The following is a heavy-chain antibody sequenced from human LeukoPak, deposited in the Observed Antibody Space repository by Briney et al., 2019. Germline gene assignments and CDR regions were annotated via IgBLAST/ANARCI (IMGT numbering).Heavy chain of an antibody. Sequence: GGSLRLSCAASGFTFDDYAMHWVRQVPGKGLEWVAGITGNGDSVGYVDSVKGRFTISRDNAKNSLYLQMNSPKTEDTALYYCVKGLYYDILTGNWFDPWGQGTLVTVSS. D-gene: IGHD3-9*01. CDR2: ITGNGDSV. CDR3: VKGLYYDILTGNWFDP. J-gene: IGHJ5*02. CDR1: GFTFDDYA. V-gene: IGHV3-9*01.